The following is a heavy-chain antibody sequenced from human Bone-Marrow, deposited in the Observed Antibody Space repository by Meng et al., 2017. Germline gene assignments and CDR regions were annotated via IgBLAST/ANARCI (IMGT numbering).Heavy chain of an antibody. J-gene: IGHJ4*02. D-gene: IGHD2-21*02. CDR3: ARPRGGDFYDT. Sequence: GESLKISCAASGFTFSNFWMHWVRQAPGKGLVWVSRINSGGSSTNYADSVKGRFTISRDNAKNTLFLQMNSLRVEDTSVYYCARPRGGDFYDTWGQGTLVTVSS. CDR2: INSGGSST. CDR1: GFTFSNFW. V-gene: IGHV3-74*01.